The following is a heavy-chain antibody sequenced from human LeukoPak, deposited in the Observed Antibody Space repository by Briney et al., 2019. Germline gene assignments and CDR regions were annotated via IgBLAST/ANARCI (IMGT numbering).Heavy chain of an antibody. CDR2: IIPIFGTA. CDR3: ARVRRRRITMIITKYYYYGMDV. CDR1: GGTFSSYA. D-gene: IGHD3-22*01. J-gene: IGHJ6*02. Sequence: GASVKVSCKASGGTFSSYAISWVRQAPGQGLEWMGGIIPIFGTANYAQKFQGRVTITADESTSTAYMELSSLRSEDTAVYYCARVRRRRITMIITKYYYYGMDVWGQGTTVTVSS. V-gene: IGHV1-69*13.